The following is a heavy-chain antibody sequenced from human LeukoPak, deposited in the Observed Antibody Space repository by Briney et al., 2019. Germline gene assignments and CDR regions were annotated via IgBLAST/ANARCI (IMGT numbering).Heavy chain of an antibody. V-gene: IGHV1-8*01. J-gene: IGHJ4*02. CDR1: GYTFTNYD. CDR3: ARVAYDYVWGSYRYFGYFDY. Sequence: ASVKVSCKASGYTFTNYDINWVRQATGQGLEWMGWMNPNRGNTGYAQKFQGRVTMTRNTSISTAYMELSSLRSEDTAVYYCARVAYDYVWGSYRYFGYFDYWGQGTLVTVSS. D-gene: IGHD3-16*02. CDR2: MNPNRGNT.